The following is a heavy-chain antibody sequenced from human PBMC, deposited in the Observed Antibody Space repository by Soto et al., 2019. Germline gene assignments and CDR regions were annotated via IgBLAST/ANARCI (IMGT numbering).Heavy chain of an antibody. CDR2: ISYDGSNK. Sequence: GGSLRLSCAASGFIFRHYAMHWVRQAPGKGLEWVAVISYDGSNKYYADSVKGRFTISRDSSKNTLYLQMSSLRAEDTAVYYCAKSDPCSSGSCSSGEDYWGQGTLVTVSS. D-gene: IGHD2-15*01. J-gene: IGHJ4*02. V-gene: IGHV3-30*18. CDR3: AKSDPCSSGSCSSGEDY. CDR1: GFIFRHYA.